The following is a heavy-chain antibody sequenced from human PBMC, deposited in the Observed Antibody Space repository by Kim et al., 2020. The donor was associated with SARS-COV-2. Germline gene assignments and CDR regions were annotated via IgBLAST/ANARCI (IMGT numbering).Heavy chain of an antibody. CDR2: IYNSGST. CDR3: ARQTGSGSSYFYYYYIDV. D-gene: IGHD3-10*01. V-gene: IGHV4-59*08. J-gene: IGHJ6*03. Sequence: SETLSLTCTVSGGAISSYYWSWIRQPPGKGLEWIGYIYNSGSTNYNPSLKSRVTISVDTSKNQFSLRLSSVTAADTAVYYCARQTGSGSSYFYYYYIDV. CDR1: GGAISSYY.